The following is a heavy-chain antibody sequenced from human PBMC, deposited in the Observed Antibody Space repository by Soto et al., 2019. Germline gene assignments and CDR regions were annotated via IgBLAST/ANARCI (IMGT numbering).Heavy chain of an antibody. CDR1: GGSISSYY. Sequence: SETLSLTCTVSGGSISSYYWSWIRQPPGKGLEWIGYIYYSGSTNYNPSLKSRVTISVDTSKNQFSLKLSSVTAADTAVYYCARVDSSGYYYEYFDYWGQGTLGTSPQ. D-gene: IGHD3-22*01. CDR2: IYYSGST. CDR3: ARVDSSGYYYEYFDY. V-gene: IGHV4-59*01. J-gene: IGHJ4*02.